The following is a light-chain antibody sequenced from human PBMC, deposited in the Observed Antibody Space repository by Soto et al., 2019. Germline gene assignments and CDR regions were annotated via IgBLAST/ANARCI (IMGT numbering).Light chain of an antibody. CDR1: QGIKNW. Sequence: DIQMTQSPSYLSASVGDRVTITCRASQGIKNWLAWYQQKPGKAPNLLIYTGSSLQSGVPSGFSGSGSGTDFTLTINSLQPEDFATYYCQQAASFPITFGQGTRLEI. CDR2: TGS. CDR3: QQAASFPIT. J-gene: IGKJ5*01. V-gene: IGKV1-12*01.